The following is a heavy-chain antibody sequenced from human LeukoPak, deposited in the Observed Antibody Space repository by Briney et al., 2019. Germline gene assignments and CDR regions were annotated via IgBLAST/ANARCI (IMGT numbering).Heavy chain of an antibody. D-gene: IGHD4-23*01. CDR2: IYYSGST. CDR3: ARDSGRWPRTRFDH. Sequence: SETLSLTCTVSGGSISSSSYYWGWIRQPPGKGLEWIGSIYYSGSTYYNPSLKSRVTITVDTSKNQFSLKLSSVTAADTAVYYCARDSGRWPRTRFDHWGQGTLVTVSS. V-gene: IGHV4-39*07. CDR1: GGSISSSSYY. J-gene: IGHJ4*02.